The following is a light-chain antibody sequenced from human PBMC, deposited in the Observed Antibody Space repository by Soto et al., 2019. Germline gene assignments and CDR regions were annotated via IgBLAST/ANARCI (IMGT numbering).Light chain of an antibody. CDR2: ATS. Sequence: EIVLTQSPGTLSLSPGERATLPCRASQSVSSNYLAWYQQKPGQAPRLLIYATSSRATGIPDRFSGSGSGTDFTLAISRLEPEDFAVYYCHQYGYSSWTFGQGTKV. V-gene: IGKV3-20*01. J-gene: IGKJ1*01. CDR3: HQYGYSSWT. CDR1: QSVSSNY.